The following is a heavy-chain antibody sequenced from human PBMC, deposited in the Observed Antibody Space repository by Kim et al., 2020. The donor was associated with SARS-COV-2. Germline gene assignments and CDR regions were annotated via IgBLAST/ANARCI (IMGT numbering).Heavy chain of an antibody. Sequence: SLRLSCAASGFTFDDYAMHWVRQAPGKGLEWVSGISWNSGSIGYADSVKGRFTISRDNAKNSLYLQMNSLRAEDTALYYCAKTYSVWSSWYYFDYWGQGTLVTVSS. D-gene: IGHD6-13*01. J-gene: IGHJ4*02. CDR1: GFTFDDYA. CDR2: ISWNSGSI. V-gene: IGHV3-9*01. CDR3: AKTYSVWSSWYYFDY.